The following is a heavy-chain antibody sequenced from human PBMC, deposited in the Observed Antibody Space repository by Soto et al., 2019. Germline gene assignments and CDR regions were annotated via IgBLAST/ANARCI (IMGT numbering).Heavy chain of an antibody. D-gene: IGHD1-26*01. Sequence: PSATLSITCTGSGGSVSSSSYYWGWIRQPPGKGLEWIGTIYYTGSTSYSPSLKSRVTISVDTSKTQFSLNLKSVTAADTAVYYCAGRRAGDYYFDYWGQGTLVTVSS. CDR1: GGSVSSSSYY. CDR3: AGRRAGDYYFDY. J-gene: IGHJ4*02. V-gene: IGHV4-39*01. CDR2: IYYTGST.